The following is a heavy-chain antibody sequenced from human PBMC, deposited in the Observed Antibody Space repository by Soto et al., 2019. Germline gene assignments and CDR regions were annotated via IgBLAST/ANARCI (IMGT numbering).Heavy chain of an antibody. CDR2: ISRSSSDI. Sequence: PGGSLRLSCAASGFSFSSYSMKWVRQAPGKGLEWVSEISRSSSDIYYADAVKGRFTISRDNAKNSLYLQLSSLSAGDTAVYYCARPLGWRDAFDIWGQGTVVTVSS. CDR1: GFSFSSYS. V-gene: IGHV3-48*01. CDR3: ARPLGWRDAFDI. J-gene: IGHJ3*02. D-gene: IGHD6-19*01.